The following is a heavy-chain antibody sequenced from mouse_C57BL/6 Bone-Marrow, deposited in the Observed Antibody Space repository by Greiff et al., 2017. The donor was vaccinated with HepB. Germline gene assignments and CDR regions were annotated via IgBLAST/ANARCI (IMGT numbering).Heavy chain of an antibody. CDR1: GYTFTDYN. CDR2: IKPNNGGT. V-gene: IGHV1-22*01. D-gene: IGHD1-1*01. J-gene: IGHJ4*01. CDR3: AIDPIDCYGSRTQDY. Sequence: EVQLQQSGPELVKPGASVKMSCKASGYTFTDYNMHWVKQSHGKSLEWIGYIKPNNGGTSYNQKFKGKATLTVNKSSSTAYMELRSLTSEDSAVYYCAIDPIDCYGSRTQDYWGQGTSVTVSS.